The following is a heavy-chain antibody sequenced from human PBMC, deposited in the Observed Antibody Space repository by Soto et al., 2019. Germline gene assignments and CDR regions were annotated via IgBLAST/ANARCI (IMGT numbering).Heavy chain of an antibody. D-gene: IGHD2-21*01. J-gene: IGHJ5*02. CDR1: GYTFTSYG. V-gene: IGHV1-18*01. CDR3: ARDRYGGGPIDAFDP. CDR2: ISAYNGNT. Sequence: ASVKVSCKASGYTFTSYGISWVRQAPGQGLERMGWISAYNGNTNYAQKLQGRVTMTTDTSTSTAYMELRSLRSDDSAVYYCARDRYGGGPIDAFDPWGQGTLVTAPQ.